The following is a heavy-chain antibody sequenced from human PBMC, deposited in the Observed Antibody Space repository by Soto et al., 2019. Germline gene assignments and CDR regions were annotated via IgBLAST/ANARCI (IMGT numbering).Heavy chain of an antibody. CDR3: AKDNSMVGIFHYFDS. V-gene: IGHV3-23*01. Sequence: EVHLLESGGDLVQPGGSLRLSCAAAGFSFSNYGMTWVRQTPGKGLEWVSTITSGAGSTYYAASVKGRFTISRDNSKNTLYLQMNSLRVEDTAIYYCAKDNSMVGIFHYFDSWGQGTLLTVSS. D-gene: IGHD3-10*01. CDR2: ITSGAGST. CDR1: GFSFSNYG. J-gene: IGHJ4*02.